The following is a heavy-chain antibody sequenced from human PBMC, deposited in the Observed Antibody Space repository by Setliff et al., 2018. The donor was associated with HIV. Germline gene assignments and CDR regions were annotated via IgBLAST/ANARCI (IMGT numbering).Heavy chain of an antibody. Sequence: GGSLRLSCAASGFPFSNYWMNWVRQAPGKGLVWVSRIKSDGSSKWYAASVKGRFTISRDNAKNTVYLQMNSLRADDTAVYYCVRETVGAFDHWGQGALVTVSS. CDR1: GFPFSNYW. CDR2: IKSDGSSK. V-gene: IGHV3-74*01. CDR3: VRETVGAFDH. J-gene: IGHJ4*02.